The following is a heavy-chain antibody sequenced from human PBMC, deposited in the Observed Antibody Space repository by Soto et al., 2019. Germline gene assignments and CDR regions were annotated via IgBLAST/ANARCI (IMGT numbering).Heavy chain of an antibody. D-gene: IGHD1-26*01. CDR2: IIPIFGTA. V-gene: IGHV1-69*01. CDR1: GGTFSSYA. J-gene: IGHJ6*02. CDR3: ARRGTRDRNTSGSYPKYYYYGMDV. Sequence: QVQLVQSGAEVKKPGSSVKVSCKASGGTFSSYAISWVRQAPVQGLEWMGGIIPIFGTANYAQKFQGRVTITADESTSTAYMELSSLRSEDTAVYYCARRGTRDRNTSGSYPKYYYYGMDVWGQGTTVTVSS.